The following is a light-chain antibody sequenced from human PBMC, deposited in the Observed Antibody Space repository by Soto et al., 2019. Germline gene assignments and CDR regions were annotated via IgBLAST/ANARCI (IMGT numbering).Light chain of an antibody. CDR2: EVS. CDR1: SSDVGGYNY. J-gene: IGLJ1*01. CDR3: SSFTSSRAYV. V-gene: IGLV2-14*01. Sequence: QSVLAQPASVSGSPGQSITISCTVTSSDVGGYNYVSWYQQQSGKAPKLVIHEVSNRPSGVSNRFSGSKSGNTASLTISGLQAEDEADYYCSSFTSSRAYVFGIGTKVTVL.